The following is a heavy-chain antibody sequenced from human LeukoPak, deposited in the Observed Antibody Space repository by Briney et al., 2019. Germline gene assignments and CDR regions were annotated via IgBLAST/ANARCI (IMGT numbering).Heavy chain of an antibody. D-gene: IGHD2-8*01. CDR1: GGTFSSYA. Sequence: SVKVSCKASGGTFSSYAISWVRQAPGQGLEWMGGIIPIFGTANYAQKFQGRVTITADESTSTAYMELSSLRSEDTAVYYCARQWAPGYYYYYMDVWGKGTTVTVSS. CDR2: IIPIFGTA. V-gene: IGHV1-69*13. CDR3: ARQWAPGYYYYYMDV. J-gene: IGHJ6*03.